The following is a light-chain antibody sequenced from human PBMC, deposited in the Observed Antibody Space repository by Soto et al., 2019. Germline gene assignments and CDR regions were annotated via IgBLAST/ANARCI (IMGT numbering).Light chain of an antibody. Sequence: QSALTQPRSVSGSPGQSVTISCTGTNSDVGRYNSVSWYQQLPGKAPKLMISAVSQRPSGVPDRFSGSKSGNTASLTISGLQADDEADYFCCSYTASDNWVFGGGTKVTVL. CDR2: AVS. V-gene: IGLV2-11*01. J-gene: IGLJ3*02. CDR3: CSYTASDNWV. CDR1: NSDVGRYNS.